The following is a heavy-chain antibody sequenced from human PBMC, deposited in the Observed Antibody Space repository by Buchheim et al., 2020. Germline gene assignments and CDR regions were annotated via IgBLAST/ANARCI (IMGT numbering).Heavy chain of an antibody. J-gene: IGHJ2*01. CDR3: ARGLEYYYDSSGYYWYFDL. CDR2: IYYSGST. D-gene: IGHD3-22*01. CDR1: GGSISCGDYY. Sequence: QVQLQESGPGLVKPSQTLSLTCTVSGGSISCGDYYWSWIRQPPGKGLEWIGYIYYSGSTYYNPSLKSRVTISVDTSKNQFPLKLSSVTAADTAVYYCARGLEYYYDSSGYYWYFDLWGRGTL. V-gene: IGHV4-30-4*01.